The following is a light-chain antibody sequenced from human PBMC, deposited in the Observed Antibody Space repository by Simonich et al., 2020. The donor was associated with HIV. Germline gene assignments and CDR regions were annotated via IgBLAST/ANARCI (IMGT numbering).Light chain of an antibody. Sequence: EIVMTQSPATLSVSPGERATLSCRASQSVNSNLAWYQQKHGQAPRLLIYGASTRATGIPARFSGSGSGTEFTLTISSLQSEDFAVYYCQQYNNWWTFGQGTKVEIK. CDR3: QQYNNWWT. J-gene: IGKJ1*01. CDR1: QSVNSN. V-gene: IGKV3-15*01. CDR2: GAS.